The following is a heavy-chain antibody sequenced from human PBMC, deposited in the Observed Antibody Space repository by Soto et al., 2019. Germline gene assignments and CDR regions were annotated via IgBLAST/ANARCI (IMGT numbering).Heavy chain of an antibody. D-gene: IGHD3-10*01. CDR2: IYYSGST. V-gene: IGHV4-31*03. J-gene: IGHJ4*02. Sequence: PSETLSLTCTVSGGSISSGGYYWSWIRQHPGKGLEWIGYIYYSGSTYYNPSLKSRVTISVDTSKNQFSLKLSSVTAADTAVYYCARVGPIYGSGSPTGPYYFDYWGQGTLVTVSS. CDR1: GGSISSGGYY. CDR3: ARVGPIYGSGSPTGPYYFDY.